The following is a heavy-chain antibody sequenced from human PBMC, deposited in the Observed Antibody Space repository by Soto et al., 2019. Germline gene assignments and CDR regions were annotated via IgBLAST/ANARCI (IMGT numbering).Heavy chain of an antibody. Sequence: ASVKVSCKASGYTFTSYYMHWVRQAPGQGLEWMGIINPSGGSTSYAQKFQGRVTMTRDTSTSTVYMELSSLRSGDTAVYYCARAGRSGSYWPYYYGMDVWGQGTTVTVSS. CDR2: INPSGGST. J-gene: IGHJ6*02. D-gene: IGHD1-26*01. CDR3: ARAGRSGSYWPYYYGMDV. CDR1: GYTFTSYY. V-gene: IGHV1-46*01.